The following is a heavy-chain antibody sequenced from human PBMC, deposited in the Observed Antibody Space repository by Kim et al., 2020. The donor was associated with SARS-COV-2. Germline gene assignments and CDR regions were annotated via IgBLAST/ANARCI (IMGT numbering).Heavy chain of an antibody. Sequence: ARKLQGRVAITTDTSTTTAYMELRSLRSDDTAVYYCARVVVAAVPCYFHYWGQGTLVTISS. J-gene: IGHJ4*02. D-gene: IGHD2-15*01. V-gene: IGHV1-18*01. CDR3: ARVVVAAVPCYFHY.